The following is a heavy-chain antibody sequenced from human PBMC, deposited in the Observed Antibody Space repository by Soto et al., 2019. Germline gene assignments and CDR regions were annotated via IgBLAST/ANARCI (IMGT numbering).Heavy chain of an antibody. Sequence: QVQLVQSGAEVKKPGASVKVSCKASGYTFASYGISWVRQAPGQGLEWMGRISTYNGNTNYAQKLQGRVTMTTDTSTSTAYMALRSLRSDDTAVYSCARDHHGDYSSDYWAQGTLVTVSS. CDR3: ARDHHGDYSSDY. CDR1: GYTFASYG. CDR2: ISTYNGNT. D-gene: IGHD2-21*02. V-gene: IGHV1-18*01. J-gene: IGHJ4*02.